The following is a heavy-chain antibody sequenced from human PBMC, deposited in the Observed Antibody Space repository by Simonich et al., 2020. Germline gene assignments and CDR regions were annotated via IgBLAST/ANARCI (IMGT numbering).Heavy chain of an antibody. CDR3: ARGRIAAAGTYYYYYMDV. CDR1: GYTFTGYY. D-gene: IGHD6-13*01. V-gene: IGHV1-2*02. CDR2: NQPNSGGT. J-gene: IGHJ6*03. Sequence: QVQLVQSGAEVKKPGASVKVSCKASGYTFTGYYLHWVRQAPGQGLELMGWNQPNSGGTNYAKKFQGRVTMTRDTSISTAYMELSRLRSDDTAVYYCARGRIAAAGTYYYYYMDVWGKGTTVTVSS.